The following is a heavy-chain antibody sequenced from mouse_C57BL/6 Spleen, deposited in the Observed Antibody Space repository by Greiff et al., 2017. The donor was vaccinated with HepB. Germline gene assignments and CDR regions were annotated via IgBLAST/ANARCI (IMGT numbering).Heavy chain of an antibody. CDR1: GYTFTDYY. V-gene: IGHV1-19*01. J-gene: IGHJ1*03. CDR2: INPYNGGT. CDR3: ARSLRLPYWYFDV. Sequence: EVQLQQSGPVLVKPGASVKMSCKASGYTFTDYYMNWVKQSHGKSLEWIGVINPYNGGTSYNQKFKGKATLTVDKSSSTAYMELNSLTSEDSAVYYCARSLRLPYWYFDVWGTGTTVTVSS. D-gene: IGHD3-2*02.